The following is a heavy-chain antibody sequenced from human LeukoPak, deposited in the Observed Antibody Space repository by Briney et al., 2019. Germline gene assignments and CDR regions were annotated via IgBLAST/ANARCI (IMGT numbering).Heavy chain of an antibody. J-gene: IGHJ4*02. CDR3: ARAGGYDFLAQFDY. Sequence: ASVKVSCKASGYTFINYAMNWVRQAPGQGLEWMGWINTNTGSPTYAQGFTGRFVFSLDTPVGTSYLQISSLKAEDTAIYYCARAGGYDFLAQFDYWGQGTLVTVSS. V-gene: IGHV7-4-1*02. CDR2: INTNTGSP. CDR1: GYTFINYA. D-gene: IGHD5-12*01.